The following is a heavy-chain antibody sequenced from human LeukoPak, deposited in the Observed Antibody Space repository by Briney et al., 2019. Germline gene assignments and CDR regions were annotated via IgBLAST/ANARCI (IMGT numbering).Heavy chain of an antibody. CDR1: GVIFSNYG. V-gene: IGHV3-30*02. J-gene: IGHJ4*02. CDR2: IRNEGSNK. CDR3: VQDNPGDLGWGMSVLYHY. D-gene: IGHD2-8*02. Sequence: GGSLRLSPAASGVIFSNYGMHWVRHAARKGREWVAFIRNEGSNKYHADSVKGRFILSRDNYKNTLYLQMHRLRAEDSAVYYCVQDNPGDLGWGMSVLYHYRRQGTRVTVSS.